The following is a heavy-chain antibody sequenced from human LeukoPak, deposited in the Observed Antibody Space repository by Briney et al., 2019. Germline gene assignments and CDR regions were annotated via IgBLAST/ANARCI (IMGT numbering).Heavy chain of an antibody. CDR2: IWYDGSNK. Sequence: QPGGSLRLSCAASGFTFSSYGMHWVRQAPGKGLEWVAVIWYDGSNKYYADSVKGRFTISRDNSKNTLYLQMNSLRAEDTAVYYCAPTAGVGSGYYYHWGQGTLVTVSS. CDR3: APTAGVGSGYYYH. D-gene: IGHD3-22*01. V-gene: IGHV3-33*01. CDR1: GFTFSSYG. J-gene: IGHJ5*02.